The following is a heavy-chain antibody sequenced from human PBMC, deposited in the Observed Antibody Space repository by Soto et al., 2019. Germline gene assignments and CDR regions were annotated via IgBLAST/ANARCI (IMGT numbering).Heavy chain of an antibody. D-gene: IGHD2-8*01. CDR3: ARGPRSITVSTSAEDVPR. CDR1: GGTFSGYA. J-gene: IGHJ1*01. Sequence: QAQLMQSGAEVKKPGSSVKVSCKASGGTFSGYAINWVRQAPGQGLEWMGGIIPLLGLTDDGQKFQGRITIPADESTGTAYRDLRGLRSEDTAVYFGARGPRSITVSTSAEDVPRWGQGKLVSVSS. V-gene: IGHV1-69*01. CDR2: IIPLLGLT.